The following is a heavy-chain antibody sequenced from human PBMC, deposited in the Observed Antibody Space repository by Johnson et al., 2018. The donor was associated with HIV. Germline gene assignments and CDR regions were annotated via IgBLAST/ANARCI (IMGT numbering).Heavy chain of an antibody. CDR2: IWYDGSNK. CDR1: GFTFSDYY. CDR3: AKGIEAGWHVDAVDI. D-gene: IGHD2-15*01. V-gene: IGHV3-30*02. J-gene: IGHJ3*02. Sequence: QVLLVESGGGLVQPGGSLRLSCAASGFTFSDYYMSWIRQAPGKGLEWVAVIWYDGSNKYYADSVKGRFPISRDNSKNTMYLQMNSLRAEDTAIYYCAKGIEAGWHVDAVDIWGQGTMVTVSS.